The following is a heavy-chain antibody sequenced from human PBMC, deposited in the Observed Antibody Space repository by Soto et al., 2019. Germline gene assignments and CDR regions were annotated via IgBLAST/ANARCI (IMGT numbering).Heavy chain of an antibody. Sequence: GGSLRLSCAASGFTFSSYGMHWVRQAPGKGLEWVAVISYDGSNKYYADSVKGRFTISRDNSKNTLYLQMNSLRAEDTAVYYCANSLGYCSSTSCYGFDYWGQGTLVTVSS. CDR2: ISYDGSNK. D-gene: IGHD2-2*01. CDR1: GFTFSSYG. CDR3: ANSLGYCSSTSCYGFDY. V-gene: IGHV3-30*18. J-gene: IGHJ4*02.